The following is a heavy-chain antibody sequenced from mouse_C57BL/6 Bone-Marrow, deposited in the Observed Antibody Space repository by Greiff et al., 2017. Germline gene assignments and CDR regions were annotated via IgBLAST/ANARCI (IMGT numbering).Heavy chain of an antibody. V-gene: IGHV7-3*01. J-gene: IGHJ4*01. CDR2: IRNKANGYTT. D-gene: IGHD4-1*01. CDR3: ASAWEDYAMDY. CDR1: GFTFTDYY. Sequence: EVQRVESGGGLVQPGGSLSLSCAASGFTFTDYYMSWVRQPPGKALEWLGFIRNKANGYTTEYSASVKGRFTISRDNSQSILYLQMNALRAEDSATYYCASAWEDYAMDYWGQGTSVTVSS.